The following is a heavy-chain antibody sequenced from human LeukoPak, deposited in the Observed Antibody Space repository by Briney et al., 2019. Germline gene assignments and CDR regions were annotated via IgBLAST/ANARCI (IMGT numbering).Heavy chain of an antibody. CDR3: ARGRGWLHVFDY. CDR1: GGSFSGYY. CDR2: INHSGST. Sequence: SETLSLTCAVYGGSFSGYYWSWIRQPPGKGLEWIGEINHSGSTNYNPSLKSRVTISVDTSKNQFSLKLSSVTAADTAVYYCARGRGWLHVFDYWGQGTLVTVSS. D-gene: IGHD5-24*01. V-gene: IGHV4-34*01. J-gene: IGHJ4*02.